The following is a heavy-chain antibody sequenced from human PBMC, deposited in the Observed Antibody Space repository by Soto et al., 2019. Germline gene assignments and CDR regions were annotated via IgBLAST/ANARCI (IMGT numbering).Heavy chain of an antibody. CDR3: AREGVTPSYYYYYGMDV. Sequence: QVQLQESGPGLVKPSETLSLTCTVSGGSISSYYWSWIRQPPGKGVEWIGYISYSGSTNYNSSLKSRVTISVDTSKNQFSLKLSSVTAADTAVYYCAREGVTPSYYYYYGMDVWGQGTTVTVSS. CDR1: GGSISSYY. V-gene: IGHV4-59*01. CDR2: ISYSGST. J-gene: IGHJ6*02. D-gene: IGHD5-18*01.